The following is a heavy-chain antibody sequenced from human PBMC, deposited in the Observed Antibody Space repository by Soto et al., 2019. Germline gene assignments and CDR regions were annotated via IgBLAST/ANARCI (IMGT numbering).Heavy chain of an antibody. Sequence: KPSETLSLTCTVSGGSISSYYWSWIRQPPGKGLEWIGYIYYSGSTNYNPSLKSRVTISVDTSKNQFSLKLSSVTAADTAVYYCVTTSGYGSGSYFGYYGMDVWGQGTTVTVSS. CDR2: IYYSGST. CDR3: VTTSGYGSGSYFGYYGMDV. J-gene: IGHJ6*02. CDR1: GGSISSYY. D-gene: IGHD3-10*01. V-gene: IGHV4-59*01.